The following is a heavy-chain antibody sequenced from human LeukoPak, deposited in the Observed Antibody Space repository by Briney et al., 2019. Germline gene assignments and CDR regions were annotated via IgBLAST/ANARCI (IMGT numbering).Heavy chain of an antibody. J-gene: IGHJ4*02. CDR2: IKQDGSEK. Sequence: PGGSLRLSCAASGFIFSNYWMSWVRQAPGKGLEWVANIKQDGSEKYYVDSVKGRFTISRDNAKNSLYLQMNSLRAEDTAVYYCATKDSSGNAFDYWGQGTLVTVSS. D-gene: IGHD3-22*01. V-gene: IGHV3-7*01. CDR1: GFIFSNYW. CDR3: ATKDSSGNAFDY.